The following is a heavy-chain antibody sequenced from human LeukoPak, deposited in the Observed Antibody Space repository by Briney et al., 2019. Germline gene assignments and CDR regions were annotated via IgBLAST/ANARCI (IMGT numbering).Heavy chain of an antibody. Sequence: PSETLSLTCAVYGGSFSGYYWSWIRQPPGKGLEWIGYIYYSGSTNYNPSLKSRVTISVDTSKNQFSLKLSSVTAADTAVYYCARFVVVPAAILGYWFDPWGQGTLVTVSS. V-gene: IGHV4-59*01. D-gene: IGHD2-2*01. J-gene: IGHJ5*02. CDR3: ARFVVVPAAILGYWFDP. CDR1: GGSFSGYY. CDR2: IYYSGST.